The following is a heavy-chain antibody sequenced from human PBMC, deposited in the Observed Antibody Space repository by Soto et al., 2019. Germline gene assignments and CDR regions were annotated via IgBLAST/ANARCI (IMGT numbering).Heavy chain of an antibody. V-gene: IGHV4-39*01. CDR3: ASRVEGLYSGNDRYYFDY. CDR2: IYYSGTS. J-gene: IGHJ4*02. Sequence: PAESLSLTCTASGVSISTVSYNWGWLRQPQGKGLEWIGTIYYSGTSYHNPSLKSRVTISVDTSKNQFSLTLTSVTAADTAVYYCASRVEGLYSGNDRYYFDYWGQGTLVPV. CDR1: GVSISTVSYN. D-gene: IGHD5-12*01.